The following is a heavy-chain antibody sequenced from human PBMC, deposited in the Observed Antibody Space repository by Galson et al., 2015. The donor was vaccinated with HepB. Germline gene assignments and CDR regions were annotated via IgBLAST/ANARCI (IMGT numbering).Heavy chain of an antibody. V-gene: IGHV1-2*02. J-gene: IGHJ6*02. CDR3: ARARLASRAVAVRSYYYAMDV. CDR1: GYTFSGYY. D-gene: IGHD6-19*01. CDR2: INPNSGGT. Sequence: SVKVSCKASGYTFSGYYMHWVRQAPGQGLEWMGWINPNSGGTKYAQKFQGRVTMTRDTSLSTASMELRRLRSDDTAVYYCARARLASRAVAVRSYYYAMDVWGQGTTVPVSS.